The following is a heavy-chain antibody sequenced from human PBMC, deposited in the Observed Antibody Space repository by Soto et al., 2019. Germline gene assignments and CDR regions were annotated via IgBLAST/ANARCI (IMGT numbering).Heavy chain of an antibody. CDR2: IIPLFGTT. D-gene: IGHD3-10*01. CDR1: GDTFKNCV. CDR3: AAELGFGKLSVV. J-gene: IGHJ6*02. Sequence: QVQVVQSGVEVRRPGSSVKVSCKASGDTFKNCVISWVRQAPGQGLEWMGGIIPLFGTTDFAQRFQGRLKITTDESTTTADMELSRLRSEDTATYYCAAELGFGKLSVVWGQGTTVIVSS. V-gene: IGHV1-69*01.